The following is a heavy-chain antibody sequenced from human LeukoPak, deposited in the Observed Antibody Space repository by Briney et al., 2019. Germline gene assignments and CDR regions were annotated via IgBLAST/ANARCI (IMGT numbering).Heavy chain of an antibody. CDR1: GGSISSSSYY. CDR3: ASSGYNSSLTFGY. J-gene: IGHJ4*02. V-gene: IGHV4-39*07. D-gene: IGHD6-6*01. Sequence: SETLSLTCTVSGGSISSSSYYWGWIRQPPGKGLEWIGSIYYSGSTYYNPSLKSRVTISVDTSKNQFSLKLSSVTAADTAVYYCASSGYNSSLTFGYWGQGTLVTVSS. CDR2: IYYSGST.